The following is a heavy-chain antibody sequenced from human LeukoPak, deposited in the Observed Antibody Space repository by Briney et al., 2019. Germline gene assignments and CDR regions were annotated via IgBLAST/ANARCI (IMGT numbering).Heavy chain of an antibody. CDR2: IYSGGTT. D-gene: IGHD6-6*01. Sequence: GGSLRLSCVASGFPFSSYWMTWVRQAPGKGLEWVSVIYSGGTTYYTDSVKGRFTISRDSSKNTLYLQMNSLRAEDTAVYYCARGFARGFDYWGQGTLVTVSS. J-gene: IGHJ4*02. V-gene: IGHV3-53*01. CDR3: ARGFARGFDY. CDR1: GFPFSSYW.